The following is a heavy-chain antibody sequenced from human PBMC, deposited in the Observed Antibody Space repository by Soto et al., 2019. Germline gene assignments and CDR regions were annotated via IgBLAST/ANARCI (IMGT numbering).Heavy chain of an antibody. CDR1: GGTFSSYT. Sequence: QVQLVQSGAEVKKPGSSVKVSCKASGGTFSSYTISWVRQAPGQGLEWMGRIITILGIANYAQKFQGRVTITADKSTSTAYMELSSLRSEDTGVYYCARKRYGGNDFDYGGQGILVTVSS. V-gene: IGHV1-69*02. CDR3: ARKRYGGNDFDY. J-gene: IGHJ4*02. D-gene: IGHD4-17*01. CDR2: IITILGIA.